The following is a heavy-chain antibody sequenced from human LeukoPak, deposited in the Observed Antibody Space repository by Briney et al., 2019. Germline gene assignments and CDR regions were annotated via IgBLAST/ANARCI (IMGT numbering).Heavy chain of an antibody. CDR3: VKDGSKELLFRRSGRNMDV. D-gene: IGHD3-10*01. V-gene: IGHV3-74*01. J-gene: IGHJ6*03. Sequence: TGGSLRLSCAASGFTFSSYWMHWVRQAPGKGLVWVSRINSDGSSTGYADSVKGRFTISRDNSKNTLYLQMNSLRAEDTAVYYCVKDGSKELLFRRSGRNMDVWGKGTTVTISS. CDR1: GFTFSSYW. CDR2: INSDGSST.